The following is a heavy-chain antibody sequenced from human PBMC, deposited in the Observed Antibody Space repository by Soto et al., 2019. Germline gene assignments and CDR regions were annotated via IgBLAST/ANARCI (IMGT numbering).Heavy chain of an antibody. V-gene: IGHV3-23*01. CDR2: ISGSGGST. CDR1: GFTFSSYA. J-gene: IGHJ6*02. Sequence: EVQLLESGGGLVQPGGSLRLSCAASGFTFSSYAMSWVRQAPGKGLEWVSAISGSGGSTYYADSVKGRFTISRDNSKNTLYLLMNSLRAEDTAVYYCAKGREYYYYYGMDVWGQGTTVTVSS. D-gene: IGHD1-26*01. CDR3: AKGREYYYYYGMDV.